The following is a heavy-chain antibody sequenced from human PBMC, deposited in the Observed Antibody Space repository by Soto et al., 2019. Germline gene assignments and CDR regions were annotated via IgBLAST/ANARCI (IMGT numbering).Heavy chain of an antibody. CDR3: ARGAGYYTTPFDY. D-gene: IGHD1-26*01. CDR1: GAFISRYY. CDR2: LDYTGNT. Sequence: SETLSLTCTVSGAFISRYYWSCIRQPPGKGLEWVGYLDYTGNTNYNHCLRGRVTTSVDTSKSQFSLKLTSVTAADTAVYYCARGAGYYTTPFDYWGQGTLVTVSS. J-gene: IGHJ4*02. V-gene: IGHV4-59*01.